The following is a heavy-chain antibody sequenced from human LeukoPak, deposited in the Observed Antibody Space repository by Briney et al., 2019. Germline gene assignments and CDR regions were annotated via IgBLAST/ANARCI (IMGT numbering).Heavy chain of an antibody. V-gene: IGHV3-30-3*01. Sequence: PGRSLRLSCAASGFTFSTYAMHWVRQAPGKGLEGVAVMSYDGNNKYYVDSVKGRFTISRDNSKNTLYLQMTSLRPEDTAVYYCAREDGDLPDYWGQGTLVTVSS. D-gene: IGHD4-17*01. CDR1: GFTFSTYA. CDR2: MSYDGNNK. CDR3: AREDGDLPDY. J-gene: IGHJ4*02.